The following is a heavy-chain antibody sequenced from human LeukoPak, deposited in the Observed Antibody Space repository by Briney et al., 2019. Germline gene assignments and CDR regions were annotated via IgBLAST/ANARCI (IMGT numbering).Heavy chain of an antibody. Sequence: GESLKISCQASGYPFTNYWIGWGRQMPGKGLEWMGIIYPGDSDTRYSPSFHGQVTISADRSTNTASLQWSSLKASDTAMYYCARHGYSYGYGAGYYFDYWGQGTLVAVS. CDR3: ARHGYSYGYGAGYYFDY. J-gene: IGHJ4*02. CDR2: IYPGDSDT. V-gene: IGHV5-51*01. CDR1: GYPFTNYW. D-gene: IGHD5-18*01.